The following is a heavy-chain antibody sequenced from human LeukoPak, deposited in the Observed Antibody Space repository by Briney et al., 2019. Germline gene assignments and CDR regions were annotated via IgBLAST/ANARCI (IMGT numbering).Heavy chain of an antibody. CDR1: GFTFSPYW. CDR2: INNDGRTI. Sequence: PRGSLRLSCAASGFTFSPYWMHWVRQAPGKGLVWVSHINNDGRTITYAHSVKGRFTISRDNAKNTVYLQMNNLRAEDTAVYYGARDRAYASDYWGQGTLVTVSS. V-gene: IGHV3-74*01. J-gene: IGHJ4*02. D-gene: IGHD2-21*01. CDR3: ARDRAYASDY.